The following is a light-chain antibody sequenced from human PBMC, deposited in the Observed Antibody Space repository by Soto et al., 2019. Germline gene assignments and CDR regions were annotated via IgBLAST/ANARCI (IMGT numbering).Light chain of an antibody. CDR2: GAS. J-gene: IGKJ4*01. Sequence: EIVMTQSPATLSVSPGERATLSCRASQSVSSNLAWYQQTPGQAPRLLIYGASTRATGIPARFSGSGSGTEFTLTIGSLQSEDFAVYYCQQYNKFPSLTFGGGTKVEIK. CDR3: QQYNKFPSLT. V-gene: IGKV3-15*01. CDR1: QSVSSN.